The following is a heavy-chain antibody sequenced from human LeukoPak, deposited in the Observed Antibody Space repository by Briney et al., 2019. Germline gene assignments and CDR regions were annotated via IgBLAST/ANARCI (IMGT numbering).Heavy chain of an antibody. D-gene: IGHD6-13*01. CDR1: GDSISSGDYY. Sequence: PSETLSLTCTVSGDSISSGDYYWSWIRQPPGKGLEWIGEINHSGSTNYNPSLKSRVTISVDTSKNQFSLKLSSVTAADTAVYYCARGRGIAKRYYYYYMDVWGKGTTVTVSS. V-gene: IGHV4-39*07. J-gene: IGHJ6*03. CDR3: ARGRGIAKRYYYYYMDV. CDR2: INHSGST.